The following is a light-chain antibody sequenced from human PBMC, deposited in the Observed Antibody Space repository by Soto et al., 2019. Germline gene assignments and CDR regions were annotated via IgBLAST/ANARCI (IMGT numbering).Light chain of an antibody. CDR3: SSYTSSSTLEV. V-gene: IGLV2-14*01. Sequence: QSPLTQPASVSLSPGQSITISCTGTSSDVGGYNYVSWYQQHPGKAPKLMIYEVSNRPSGVSNRFSGSKSGNTASLTISGLQAEDEADYYCSSYTSSSTLEVFGTGTKV. CDR2: EVS. J-gene: IGLJ1*01. CDR1: SSDVGGYNY.